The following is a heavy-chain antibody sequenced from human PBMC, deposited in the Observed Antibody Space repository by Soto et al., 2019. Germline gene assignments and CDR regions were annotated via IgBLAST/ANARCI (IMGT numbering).Heavy chain of an antibody. Sequence: SETLSLTCTVSGGSISSYYWSWIRQPPGKGLEWIGYIYYSGSTNYNPSLKSRVTISVDTSKNQFPLKLSSVTAADTAVYYCARSGWNDVRWFDPWGQGTLVTVSS. CDR3: ARSGWNDVRWFDP. J-gene: IGHJ5*02. D-gene: IGHD1-1*01. CDR2: IYYSGST. V-gene: IGHV4-59*01. CDR1: GGSISSYY.